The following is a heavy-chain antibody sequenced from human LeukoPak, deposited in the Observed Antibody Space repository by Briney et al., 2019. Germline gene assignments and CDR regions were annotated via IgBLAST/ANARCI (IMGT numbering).Heavy chain of an antibody. J-gene: IGHJ4*02. CDR1: GFTFDDYA. V-gene: IGHV3-43*02. Sequence: GGSLRLSCAASGFTFDDYAMHWVRQAPGKGLEWVSLISGDGGSTYYADSVKGRFTISRDNSKNSLYLQMNSLRTEDTALYYCAKDIMSSGYNRAFDYWGQGTLVTVSS. D-gene: IGHD3-22*01. CDR3: AKDIMSSGYNRAFDY. CDR2: ISGDGGST.